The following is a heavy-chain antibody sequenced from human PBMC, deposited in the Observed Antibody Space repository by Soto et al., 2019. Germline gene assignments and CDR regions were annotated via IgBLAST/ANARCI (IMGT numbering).Heavy chain of an antibody. CDR1: GGTFSSYA. J-gene: IGHJ4*02. CDR3: ARDGGVYDYSPFDY. D-gene: IGHD4-4*01. CDR2: IIPIFSTA. Sequence: QVQLVQSGAEEMKAGSSVKVSCKASGGTFSSYAISWVRQAPGQGLVWMGGIIPIFSTANYAQKFQGRVTITADEATSTAYMELSSLRSEDTAVYYCARDGGVYDYSPFDYWGQGTLVTVSS. V-gene: IGHV1-69*12.